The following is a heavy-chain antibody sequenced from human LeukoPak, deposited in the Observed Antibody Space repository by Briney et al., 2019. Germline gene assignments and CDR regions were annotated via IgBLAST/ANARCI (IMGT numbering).Heavy chain of an antibody. Sequence: QPGGSLRLSCAASGFTFSGYWMSWVRQAPGKGLEWVANINQGGSEEYYVDSVKGRFTISRDNVKNSLYLQMNSLRAEDTAVYYCARGRYSSGWYGYFDYWGQRTLVTVSS. CDR3: ARGRYSSGWYGYFDY. CDR1: GFTFSGYW. V-gene: IGHV3-7*04. CDR2: INQGGSEE. D-gene: IGHD6-19*01. J-gene: IGHJ4*02.